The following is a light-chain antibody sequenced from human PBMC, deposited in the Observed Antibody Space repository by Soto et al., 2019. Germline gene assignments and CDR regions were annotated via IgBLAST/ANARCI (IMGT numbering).Light chain of an antibody. J-gene: IGKJ2*01. CDR1: QSISLW. CDR2: DVS. Sequence: DIQMTQSPSTLSAFVGDRVTITCRASQSISLWLAWYQQKPGKAPRLLIYDVSTLESGVPSRFSGSGSETEFTLTITSLQPEDSATYYCQQRNSYPRTFGQGTKVDIK. CDR3: QQRNSYPRT. V-gene: IGKV1-5*01.